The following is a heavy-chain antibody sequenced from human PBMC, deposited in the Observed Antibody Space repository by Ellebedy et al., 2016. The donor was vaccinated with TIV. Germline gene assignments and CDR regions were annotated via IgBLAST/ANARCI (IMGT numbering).Heavy chain of an antibody. CDR3: ARFSPHYYYYGMDV. CDR1: GGSFSGYY. J-gene: IGHJ6*02. V-gene: IGHV4-34*01. CDR2: INHSGST. Sequence: SETLSLXXAVYGGSFSGYYWSWIRQPPGKGLEWIGEINHSGSTNYNPSLKSRVTISVDTSKNQFSLKLSSVTAADTAVYYCARFSPHYYYYGMDVWGQGTTVTVSS.